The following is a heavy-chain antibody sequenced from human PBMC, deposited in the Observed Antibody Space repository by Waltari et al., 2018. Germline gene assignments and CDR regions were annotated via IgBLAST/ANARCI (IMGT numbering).Heavy chain of an antibody. CDR2: IYYSGST. V-gene: IGHV4-59*08. D-gene: IGHD3-3*01. CDR3: ARPYDFWSGQDY. Sequence: QVQLQESGPGLVKPSETLSLTCTVSGGSISSYYWSWIRQPPGKGLEWIGYIYYSGSTNYNPSLKSRVTISVDTSKNQFSLKLSSVTAADTAVYYCARPYDFWSGQDYWGQGTLVTVSS. CDR1: GGSISSYY. J-gene: IGHJ4*02.